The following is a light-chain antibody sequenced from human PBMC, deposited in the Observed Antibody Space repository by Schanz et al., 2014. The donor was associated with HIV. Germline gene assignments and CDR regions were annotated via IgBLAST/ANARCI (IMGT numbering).Light chain of an antibody. CDR3: SSYTSFSTLI. J-gene: IGLJ2*01. CDR1: SSDVGGYNY. Sequence: QSALTQPRSVSGSPGQSVTISCTGTSSDVGGYNYVSWYQQHPGEAPKLMIYDVTRRPSGVPDRFSGSKSGNTASLTISGLQAEDEADYFCSSYTSFSTLIFGGGTKLTVL. V-gene: IGLV2-11*01. CDR2: DVT.